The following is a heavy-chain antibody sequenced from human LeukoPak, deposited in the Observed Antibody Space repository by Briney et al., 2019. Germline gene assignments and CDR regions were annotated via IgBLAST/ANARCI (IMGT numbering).Heavy chain of an antibody. J-gene: IGHJ4*02. CDR1: GFTFSSYA. V-gene: IGHV3-23*01. Sequence: GGSLRLSCAASGFTFSSYAMSWVRQAPGRGLEWVSAISGSGGSTYYADSVKGRFTISRDNSKNTLYLQMNSLRAEDTAVYYCAKDFVGSSLWYFDYWGQGTLVTVSS. CDR3: AKDFVGSSLWYFDY. CDR2: ISGSGGST. D-gene: IGHD6-6*01.